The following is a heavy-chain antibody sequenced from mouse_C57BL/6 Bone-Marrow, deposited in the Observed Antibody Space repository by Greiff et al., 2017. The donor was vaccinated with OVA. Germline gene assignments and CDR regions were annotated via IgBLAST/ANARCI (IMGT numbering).Heavy chain of an antibody. D-gene: IGHD1-1*01. V-gene: IGHV1-9*01. CDR1: GYTFTGYW. J-gene: IGHJ2*01. CDR3: AKLLRYCDY. Sequence: VKLQESGAELMKPGASVKLSCKATGYTFTGYWIEWVKQRPGHGLEWIGEILPGSGSTNYNEKFKGKATLTADTSSNTAYMQLSSLTTEDSAIYYCAKLLRYCDYGGQGTALTVSA. CDR2: ILPGSGST.